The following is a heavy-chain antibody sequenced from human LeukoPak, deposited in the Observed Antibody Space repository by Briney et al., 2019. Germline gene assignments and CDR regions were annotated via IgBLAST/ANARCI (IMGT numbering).Heavy chain of an antibody. V-gene: IGHV3-48*01. J-gene: IGHJ4*02. CDR2: ISSSSSTI. D-gene: IGHD3-3*01. Sequence: GGSLRLSCAASGFTFSSYSMNWVRQAPGKGLEWVSYISSSSSTIYYPASVKGRFTISRDNAKNSLYLKMNSLRAEDTAVYYCARFKKTIFGVVIHFDYWGQGTLVTVSS. CDR1: GFTFSSYS. CDR3: ARFKKTIFGVVIHFDY.